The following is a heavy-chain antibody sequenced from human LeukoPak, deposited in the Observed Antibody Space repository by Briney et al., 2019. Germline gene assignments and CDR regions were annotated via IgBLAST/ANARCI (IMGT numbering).Heavy chain of an antibody. V-gene: IGHV1-46*01. Sequence: ASVKVSCKASGYTFTSYYMHWVPQAPGQGLEWMGIINPSGGSTSYAQKFQGRVTMTRETSTSTVYMELSSLRSEDAAVYYCARERLAAAGLWYWGQGTLVTVSS. CDR3: ARERLAAAGLWY. D-gene: IGHD6-13*01. J-gene: IGHJ4*02. CDR2: INPSGGST. CDR1: GYTFTSYY.